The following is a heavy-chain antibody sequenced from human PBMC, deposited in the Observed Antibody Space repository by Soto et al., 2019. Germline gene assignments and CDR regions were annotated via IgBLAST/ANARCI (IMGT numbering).Heavy chain of an antibody. Sequence: SGKVSCKASGGTFSSYAVSLVRQAPGQGLEWMGGIIPIFGTANYAQKFQGRVTITADESTSTAYMELSSLRSEDTAVYYCARDDDSSGYSRLDYWGQGTMVTVSS. J-gene: IGHJ4*02. CDR3: ARDDDSSGYSRLDY. CDR1: GGTFSSYA. D-gene: IGHD3-22*01. V-gene: IGHV1-69*13. CDR2: IIPIFGTA.